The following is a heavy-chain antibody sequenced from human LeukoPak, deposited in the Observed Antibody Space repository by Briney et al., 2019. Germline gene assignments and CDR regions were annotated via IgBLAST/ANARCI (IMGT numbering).Heavy chain of an antibody. J-gene: IGHJ4*02. Sequence: SETLSLTCAVSGHSVSSGYGWGWIRQPPGKGLEWIGTIYHSGTTYYNPSLKRRVTISVDTSENQFSLNLSSVTAADTAVYYCARLLAGYSSGWYILYFDYWGQGTLVTVSS. CDR2: IYHSGTT. V-gene: IGHV4-38-2*01. CDR1: GHSVSSGYG. D-gene: IGHD6-19*01. CDR3: ARLLAGYSSGWYILYFDY.